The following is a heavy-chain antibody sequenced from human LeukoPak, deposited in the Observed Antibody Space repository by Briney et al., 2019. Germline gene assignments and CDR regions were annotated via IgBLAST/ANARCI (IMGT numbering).Heavy chain of an antibody. Sequence: ASVKVSCKASGYTFTNYDINWVRQATGQGLEWMGWMNPDSGNTGYAQKFQGRVTITKNTSIRTAYMELSSLRSEDTALYYCARGPYCRSTSCPYYLDVWGKGTTVTVSS. D-gene: IGHD2-2*01. V-gene: IGHV1-8*03. CDR1: GYTFTNYD. CDR3: ARGPYCRSTSCPYYLDV. CDR2: MNPDSGNT. J-gene: IGHJ6*03.